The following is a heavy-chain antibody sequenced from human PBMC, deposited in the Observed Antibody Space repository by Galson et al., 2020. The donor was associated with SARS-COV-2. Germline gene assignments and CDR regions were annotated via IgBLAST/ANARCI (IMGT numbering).Heavy chain of an antibody. D-gene: IGHD3-3*01. Sequence: SETLSLTCTVSGGSISSGGYYWSWIRQHPGKGLEWIGYIHYSGSTYYNPSLKSRVSISLDTTQNQFSLKLSSVTAADTAVYYCARGRFLVPWGQGTLVTVSP. CDR3: ARGRFLVP. CDR2: IHYSGST. J-gene: IGHJ5*02. CDR1: GGSISSGGYY. V-gene: IGHV4-31*03.